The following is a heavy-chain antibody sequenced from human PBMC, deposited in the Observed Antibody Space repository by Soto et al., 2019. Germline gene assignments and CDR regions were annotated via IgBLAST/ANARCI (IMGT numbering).Heavy chain of an antibody. J-gene: IGHJ4*02. Sequence: QVQLVESGGGVVQPGRSLRLSCAASGFTFSSYAMHWVRQAPGKGLEWVAVISYDGSNKYYADSVKGRFTISRDNSKNTLYLQMNSLRAEDTAVYYCARRASYSTVVICPFDYWGQGTLVTVSS. CDR2: ISYDGSNK. V-gene: IGHV3-30-3*01. CDR1: GFTFSSYA. D-gene: IGHD4-17*01. CDR3: ARRASYSTVVICPFDY.